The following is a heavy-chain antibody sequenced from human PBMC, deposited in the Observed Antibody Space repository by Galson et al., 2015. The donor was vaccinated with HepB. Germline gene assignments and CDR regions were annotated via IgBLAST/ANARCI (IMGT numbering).Heavy chain of an antibody. J-gene: IGHJ4*02. D-gene: IGHD3/OR15-3a*01. CDR1: GFSLSTNEVG. Sequence: PALVRPTQTLTLTCTFSGFSLSTNEVGEGWIRQPPGKALEWLGFIYWDDDKRYSPSMKSRVSITKDTSKNQVVLIMTNMDPVDTATYYCAHSVRGPLDYWGQGTVVTVSS. V-gene: IGHV2-5*02. CDR2: IYWDDDK. CDR3: AHSVRGPLDY.